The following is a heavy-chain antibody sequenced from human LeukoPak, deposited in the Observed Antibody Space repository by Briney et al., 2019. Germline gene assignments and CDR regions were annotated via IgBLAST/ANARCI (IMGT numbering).Heavy chain of an antibody. D-gene: IGHD5-24*01. CDR1: GGTVSIYA. J-gene: IGHJ4*02. CDR2: IIPIFGSA. CDR3: ARGGDGYNLGWFDY. V-gene: IGHV1-69*05. Sequence: SVTVSFKGSGGTVSIYAISWVRQAPGQGLEWVGGIIPIFGSANYAQKFQGSVTITTKESTSTAYMGLSSLRSEDTGVYYCARGGDGYNLGWFDYWGQGTLVTVSS.